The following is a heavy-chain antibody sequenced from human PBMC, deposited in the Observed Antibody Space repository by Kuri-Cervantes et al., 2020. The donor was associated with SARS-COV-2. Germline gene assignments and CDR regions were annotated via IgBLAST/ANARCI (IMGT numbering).Heavy chain of an antibody. CDR3: ARGLRKHYFDY. Sequence: LSLTCAASGFTFNNYDMYWVRQAPGKGLEWVAVISYDGSKKYYADSVKGRFTISRDNSKSTLYLPMYNLRAEDTAVYYCARGLRKHYFDYWGQGTLVTVSS. D-gene: IGHD1-14*01. CDR2: ISYDGSKK. J-gene: IGHJ4*02. CDR1: GFTFNNYD. V-gene: IGHV3-30-3*01.